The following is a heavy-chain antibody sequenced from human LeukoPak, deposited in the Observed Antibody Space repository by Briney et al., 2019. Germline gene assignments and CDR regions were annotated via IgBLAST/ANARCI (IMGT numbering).Heavy chain of an antibody. V-gene: IGHV4-39*07. CDR3: AKSTYYYDTFVNAFDL. J-gene: IGHJ3*01. D-gene: IGHD3-22*01. Sequence: PSETLSLTCTVSGGSVSSTHYWGWIRQPPGKGLEWIGSIYYGGSTYYNASLRSRDTTSVDTSKNQFSLKLNSVTAADTAVYYCAKSTYYYDTFVNAFDLWGQGTVVTVSS. CDR1: GGSVSSTHY. CDR2: IYYGGST.